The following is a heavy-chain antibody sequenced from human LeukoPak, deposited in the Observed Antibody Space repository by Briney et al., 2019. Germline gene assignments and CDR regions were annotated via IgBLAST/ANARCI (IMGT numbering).Heavy chain of an antibody. D-gene: IGHD1-26*01. V-gene: IGHV3-30-3*01. J-gene: IGHJ5*02. CDR2: ISYDGSNK. CDR3: ARVGSYLWEYNWFDP. Sequence: GGSLRLSCAASGFTFSSYAMHWVRQAPGKGLEWVAVISYDGSNKYYADSVKGRFTISRDNSKNTLYLQMNSLRAEDTAVYYCARVGSYLWEYNWFDPWGQGTLVTVSS. CDR1: GFTFSSYA.